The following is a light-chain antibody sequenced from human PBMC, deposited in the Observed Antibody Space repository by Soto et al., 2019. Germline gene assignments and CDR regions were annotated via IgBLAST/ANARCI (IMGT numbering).Light chain of an antibody. J-gene: IGKJ1*01. V-gene: IGKV1-39*01. Sequence: DLQMTQSPSSLSASVGDRVTITCRASESISSYLNWYQQTPGTAPKFLISAASTLETGVPSRFSGSGSGTDFTLTISSLQPEDFATYFCQQSSSSPWTFGQGTKVEVK. CDR3: QQSSSSPWT. CDR1: ESISSY. CDR2: AAS.